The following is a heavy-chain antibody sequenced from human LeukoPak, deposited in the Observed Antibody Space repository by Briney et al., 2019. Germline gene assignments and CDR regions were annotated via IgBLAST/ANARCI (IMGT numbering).Heavy chain of an antibody. CDR2: IIPILGIA. CDR3: ARRLSAVAGGSDAFDI. Sequence: ASVKVSCKASGSTFSSYAISWVRQAPGQGLEWMGRIIPILGIANYAQKFQGRVTITADKSTSTAYMELSSLRSEDTAVYYCARRLSAVAGGSDAFDIWGQGTMVTVSS. CDR1: GSTFSSYA. D-gene: IGHD6-19*01. V-gene: IGHV1-69*04. J-gene: IGHJ3*02.